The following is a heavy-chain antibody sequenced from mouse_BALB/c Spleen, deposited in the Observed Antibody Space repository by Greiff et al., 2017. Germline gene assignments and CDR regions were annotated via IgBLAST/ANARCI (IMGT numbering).Heavy chain of an antibody. Sequence: VQLQQSGPGLVKPSQSLSLTCSVTGYSITSGYYWNWIRQFPGNKLEWMGYISYDGSNNYNPSLKNRISITRDTSKNQFFLKLNSVTTEDTATYYCARGIHYYGYWYFDVWGAGTTVTVSS. CDR1: GYSITSGYY. V-gene: IGHV3-6*02. J-gene: IGHJ1*01. CDR3: ARGIHYYGYWYFDV. CDR2: ISYDGSN. D-gene: IGHD1-2*01.